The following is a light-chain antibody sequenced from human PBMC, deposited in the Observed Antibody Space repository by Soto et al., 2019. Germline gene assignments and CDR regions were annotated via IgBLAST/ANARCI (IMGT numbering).Light chain of an antibody. J-gene: IGKJ5*01. CDR2: AAS. Sequence: DIQFTQSPSSLSASVGDRATIPCRASQSISSYLNWYQQKPGKAPKLLIYAASSLQSGVPSRFSGSGSETDFTLTISSLQPEDFATYYCQQSYSTPPITFGQGTRRRL. V-gene: IGKV1-39*01. CDR1: QSISSY. CDR3: QQSYSTPPIT.